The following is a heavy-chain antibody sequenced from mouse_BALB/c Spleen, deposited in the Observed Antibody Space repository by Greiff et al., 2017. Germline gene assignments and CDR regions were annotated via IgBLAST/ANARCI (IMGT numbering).Heavy chain of an antibody. Sequence: QVQLQQSGPGLVAPSQSLSITCTVSGFSLTSYGVHWVRQPPGKGLEWLGVIWAGGSTNYNSALMSRLSISKDNSKSQVFLKMNSLQTDDTAMYYCAREGTTVVATKGYYFDYWGQGTTLTVSS. CDR1: GFSLTSYG. D-gene: IGHD1-1*01. V-gene: IGHV2-9*02. J-gene: IGHJ2*01. CDR2: IWAGGST. CDR3: AREGTTVVATKGYYFDY.